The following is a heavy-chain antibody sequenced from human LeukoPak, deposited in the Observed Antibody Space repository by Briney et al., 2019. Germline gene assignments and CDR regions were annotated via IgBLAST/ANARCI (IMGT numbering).Heavy chain of an antibody. D-gene: IGHD3-10*01. J-gene: IGHJ3*02. CDR3: ARDLSDYYGSGSYRPIDAFDI. CDR2: INHSGSP. Sequence: PSETLSLTCAVYGGSFSGYYWSWIRQPPGKGLEWIGEINHSGSPNYNPYLKSRVTISIDTSKNQFYLKLSPLTAADTAVYYCARDLSDYYGSGSYRPIDAFDIWGQGTMVTVSS. CDR1: GGSFSGYY. V-gene: IGHV4-34*01.